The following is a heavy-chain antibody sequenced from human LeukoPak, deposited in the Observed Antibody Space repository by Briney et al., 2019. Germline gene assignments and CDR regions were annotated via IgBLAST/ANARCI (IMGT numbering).Heavy chain of an antibody. Sequence: SETLSLTCTVSGGSISSSSYYWGWIRQPPGKGLEWIGSIYYSGSTYYNPSLKSRVTISVDTSKNQFSLKLSSVTAADTAVYYCARDVNYVWGSYRYVGHFDYWGQGTLVTVSS. CDR1: GGSISSSSYY. CDR3: ARDVNYVWGSYRYVGHFDY. J-gene: IGHJ4*02. V-gene: IGHV4-39*02. D-gene: IGHD3-16*02. CDR2: IYYSGST.